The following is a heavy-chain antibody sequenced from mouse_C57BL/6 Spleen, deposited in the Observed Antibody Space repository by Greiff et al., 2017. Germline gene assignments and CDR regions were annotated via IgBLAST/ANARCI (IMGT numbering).Heavy chain of an antibody. CDR3: ARSEEKYDYDRAWFAY. CDR2: INPNNGGT. Sequence: VQLQQSGPELVKPGASVKIPCKASGYTFTDYNMDWVKQSHGKSLEWIGDINPNNGGTIYNQKFKGKATLTVDKSSSTAYMELRSLTSEDTAVYYCARSEEKYDYDRAWFAYWGQGTLVTVSA. J-gene: IGHJ3*01. D-gene: IGHD2-4*01. V-gene: IGHV1-18*01. CDR1: GYTFTDYN.